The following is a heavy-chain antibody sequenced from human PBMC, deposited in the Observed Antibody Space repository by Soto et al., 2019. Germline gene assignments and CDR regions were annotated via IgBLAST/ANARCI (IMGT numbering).Heavy chain of an antibody. J-gene: IGHJ4*02. D-gene: IGHD1-20*01. CDR2: ISAYNGNT. CDR3: ARSDSITGRSSPFDY. CDR1: AYTFTSYG. Sequence: GASVKVSCKASAYTFTSYGISCVRQAPGQGLEWMGWISAYNGNTNYAQKLQGRVTMTTDTSTSTAYMELRSLRSDDTAVYYCARSDSITGRSSPFDYWGQGTLVTVPS. V-gene: IGHV1-18*01.